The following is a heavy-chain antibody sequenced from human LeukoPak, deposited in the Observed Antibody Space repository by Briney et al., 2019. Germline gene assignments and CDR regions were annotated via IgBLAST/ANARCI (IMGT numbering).Heavy chain of an antibody. J-gene: IGHJ4*02. CDR1: GFTLRKAW. V-gene: IGHV3-15*01. CDR2: IKSKTDGGTT. CDR3: TTDLYCGGDCYHDY. Sequence: GGSLRFSCAASGFTLRKAWMSGVRKAQGKGREGVGRIKSKTDGGTTDYAAPVKGRFTISRDDSKNTLYLQMNSLKTEDTAVYYCTTDLYCGGDCYHDYWGQGTLVTVSS. D-gene: IGHD2-21*02.